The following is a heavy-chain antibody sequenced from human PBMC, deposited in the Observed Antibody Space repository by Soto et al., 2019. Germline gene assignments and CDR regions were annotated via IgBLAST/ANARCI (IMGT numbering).Heavy chain of an antibody. CDR2: IIPIFGTA. V-gene: IGHV1-69*13. J-gene: IGHJ4*02. CDR3: ARDRRLAYCGGDCYSWGTFDY. D-gene: IGHD2-21*02. CDR1: GGTFGSYA. Sequence: ASVKVSCKASGGTFGSYAISWVRQAPGQGLEWMGGIIPIFGTANYAQKFQGRVTITADESTSTAYMELSSLRSEDTAVYYCARDRRLAYCGGDCYSWGTFDYWGQGTLVTVSS.